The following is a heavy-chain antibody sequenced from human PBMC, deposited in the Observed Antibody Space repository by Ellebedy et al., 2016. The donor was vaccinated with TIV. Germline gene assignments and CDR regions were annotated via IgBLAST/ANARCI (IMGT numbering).Heavy chain of an antibody. CDR3: ARVSGSFDYVGEFGY. Sequence: GGSLRLSXAAAGFSFSYYGMHWVRQAPGKGLEWVALIWYDGSKKYYADSVKGRFTVSRDNSKNTFYLQMNSLRVDDTAVYYCARVSGSFDYVGEFGYWGQGTLVSVSS. CDR1: GFSFSYYG. D-gene: IGHD3-16*01. V-gene: IGHV3-33*01. CDR2: IWYDGSKK. J-gene: IGHJ4*02.